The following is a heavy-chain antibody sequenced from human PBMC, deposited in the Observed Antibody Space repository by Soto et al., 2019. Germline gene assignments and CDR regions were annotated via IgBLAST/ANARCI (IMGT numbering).Heavy chain of an antibody. CDR2: IGGRGVAT. Sequence: EVQLLESGGGLVQPGGSLRLSCAASGFAFRSYAMSWVRQAPRMGLEWVSGIGGRGVATFYTDSVKGRFTISRDNSRSTLYLQINSLRADDTASYYCARDPVEAGDGPFDAWGQGTLVIVSS. J-gene: IGHJ4*02. D-gene: IGHD1-26*01. V-gene: IGHV3-23*01. CDR1: GFAFRSYA. CDR3: ARDPVEAGDGPFDA.